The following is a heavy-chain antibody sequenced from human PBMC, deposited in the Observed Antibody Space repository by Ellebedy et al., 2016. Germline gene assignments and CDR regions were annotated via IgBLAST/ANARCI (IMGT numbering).Heavy chain of an antibody. V-gene: IGHV3-9*01. J-gene: IGHJ4*02. D-gene: IGHD3-3*01. CDR3: AKDLERGLEWSQSAFDY. CDR1: GFTFDDYA. Sequence: GGSLRLSXAASGFTFDDYAMHWVRQPPGKGLEWVSGITCNSDRMAYADSVRGRFTISRDNAKKSLYLQMNRLRPEDTALYYCAKDLERGLEWSQSAFDYWGQGTLVTVSS. CDR2: ITCNSDRM.